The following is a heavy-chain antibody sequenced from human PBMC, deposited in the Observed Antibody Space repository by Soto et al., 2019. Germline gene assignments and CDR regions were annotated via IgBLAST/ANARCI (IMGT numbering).Heavy chain of an antibody. Sequence: SGGSLRLSCTASGVSCSTDWISWVRQAPGKGLVWVANIGEDGSEKYYVDSVKGRFTISRDNAKNSLYLQMNSLRADDTAVYYCARGSGGHKYSYGMDVWGQAPTVTVSS. CDR1: GVSCSTDW. V-gene: IGHV3-7*03. D-gene: IGHD2-15*01. CDR3: ARGSGGHKYSYGMDV. CDR2: IGEDGSEK. J-gene: IGHJ6*02.